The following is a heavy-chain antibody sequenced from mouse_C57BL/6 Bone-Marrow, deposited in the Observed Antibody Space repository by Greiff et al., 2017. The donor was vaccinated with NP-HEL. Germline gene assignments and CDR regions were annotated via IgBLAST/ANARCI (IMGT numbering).Heavy chain of an antibody. D-gene: IGHD2-4*01. CDR3: ARDHYDYARGRAWFAY. CDR2: SRNKANDYTT. J-gene: IGHJ3*01. V-gene: IGHV7-1*01. CDR1: GFTFSDFY. Sequence: EVMLVDSGGGLVQSGRSLRLSCATSGFTFSDFYMEWVRQAPGKGLEWIAASRNKANDYTTEYSASVKGRFIVSRDTSQSILYLQMNALRAEDTAIYYCARDHYDYARGRAWFAYWGQGTLVTVSA.